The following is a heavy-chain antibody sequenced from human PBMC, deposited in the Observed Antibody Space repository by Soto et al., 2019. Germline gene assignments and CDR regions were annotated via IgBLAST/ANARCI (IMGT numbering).Heavy chain of an antibody. V-gene: IGHV1-69*13. J-gene: IGHJ6*02. CDR3: ARAGCSGGSCYPYYYYGMDV. CDR1: GGTFSSYA. CDR2: IIPIFGTA. Sequence: ASVKVSCKASGGTFSSYAISWVRQAPGQGLEWMGGIIPIFGTANYAQKFQGRVTITAAESTSTAYMELSSLRSEDTAVYYCARAGCSGGSCYPYYYYGMDVWGQGTTVTVSS. D-gene: IGHD2-15*01.